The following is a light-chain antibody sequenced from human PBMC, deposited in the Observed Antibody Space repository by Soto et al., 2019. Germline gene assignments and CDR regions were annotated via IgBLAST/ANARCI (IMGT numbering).Light chain of an antibody. CDR3: QQRSNWPT. V-gene: IGKV3-11*01. CDR1: QSVSSY. Sequence: EILLIQSPATLSLSTGERATLSCRASQSVSSYLAWYQQKPGQAPRLLIYDASNRATGIPARFSGSGSGTDFTLTISSLESEDFAVYYCQQRSNWPTFGQGTKV. J-gene: IGKJ1*01. CDR2: DAS.